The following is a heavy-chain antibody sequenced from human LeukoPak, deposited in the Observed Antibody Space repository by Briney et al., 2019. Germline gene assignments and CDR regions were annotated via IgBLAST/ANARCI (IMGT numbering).Heavy chain of an antibody. J-gene: IGHJ4*02. CDR1: GGSISSSFYY. Sequence: SETLSLTCTVSGGSISSSFYYWGWIRQPPGKGLEWIGSIYHSGSTYYNPSLKSRVTISVDTSRNQFSLNLSSVTAADTAVYYCARDLQYSSSWFFDYWGQGTLVTVSS. CDR2: IYHSGST. D-gene: IGHD6-13*01. V-gene: IGHV4-39*02. CDR3: ARDLQYSSSWFFDY.